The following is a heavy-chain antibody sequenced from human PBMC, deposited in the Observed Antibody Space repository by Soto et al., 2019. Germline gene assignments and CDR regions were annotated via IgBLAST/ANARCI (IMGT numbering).Heavy chain of an antibody. Sequence: SETLSLTCAVYGGSFSGYYWSWIRQPPGKGLEWIGEINHSGSTNYNPSLKSRVTISVDTSKNQFSLKLSSVTAADTAVYYCARGLGVTPTWWEYYYYGMDVWGQGTTVTVS. V-gene: IGHV4-34*01. D-gene: IGHD2-21*02. CDR3: ARGLGVTPTWWEYYYYGMDV. CDR2: INHSGST. CDR1: GGSFSGYY. J-gene: IGHJ6*02.